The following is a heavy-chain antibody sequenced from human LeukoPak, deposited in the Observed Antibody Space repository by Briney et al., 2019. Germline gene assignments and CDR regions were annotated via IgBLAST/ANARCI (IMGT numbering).Heavy chain of an antibody. D-gene: IGHD3-3*01. CDR3: ATDTYYDFWSGYGDAFDI. CDR1: GFTFSDYY. J-gene: IGHJ3*02. CDR2: ISSSGSTI. V-gene: IGHV3-11*04. Sequence: PGGSLRLSCAASGFTFSDYYMSWIRQAPGKGQEWVSYISSSGSTIYYADSVKGRFTISRDNAKNSLYLQMNSLRAEDTAVYYCATDTYYDFWSGYGDAFDIWGQGTMVTVSS.